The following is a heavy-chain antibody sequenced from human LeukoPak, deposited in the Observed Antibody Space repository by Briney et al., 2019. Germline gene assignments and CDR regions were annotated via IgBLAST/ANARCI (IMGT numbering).Heavy chain of an antibody. V-gene: IGHV4-34*01. Sequence: SETLSLTCAVYGGSLGTYYWSWIRHPPGKGLECIGEINHRSTTNYNPPLKCRVVMSIDTSKNQFFLKLNSVTAADTAVYYCARVRLGFREPLDYWGQGTLVTVSS. D-gene: IGHD3-10*01. CDR3: ARVRLGFREPLDY. CDR1: GGSLGTYY. J-gene: IGHJ4*02. CDR2: INHRSTT.